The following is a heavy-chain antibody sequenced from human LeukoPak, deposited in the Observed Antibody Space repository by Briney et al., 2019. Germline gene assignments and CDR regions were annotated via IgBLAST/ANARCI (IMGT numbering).Heavy chain of an antibody. CDR2: IYYSGST. Sequence: KSSETLSLTCTVSGGSISSYYWSWIRQPPGKGLEWIGYIYYSGSTNYNPSLKSRVTISVDTSKNQFSLKLSSVTAADTAVYYCARVVKDDYHMDHWGQGTLVTVSS. V-gene: IGHV4-59*01. CDR1: GGSISSYY. J-gene: IGHJ4*02. D-gene: IGHD5-24*01. CDR3: ARVVKDDYHMDH.